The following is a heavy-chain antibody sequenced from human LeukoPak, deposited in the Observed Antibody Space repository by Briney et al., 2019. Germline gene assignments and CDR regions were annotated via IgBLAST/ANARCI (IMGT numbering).Heavy chain of an antibody. CDR1: GFTFSSYG. CDR2: IWYDGSNK. Sequence: GRSLRLSCAASGFTFSSYGMHWVRQVPGKGLEWVAVIWYDGSNKYYADSVKGRFTISRDNSKNTLYLQMNSLRAEDTAVYYCARGRGEWLGYYYGMDVWGQGTTVTVSS. CDR3: ARGRGEWLGYYYGMDV. J-gene: IGHJ6*02. D-gene: IGHD6-19*01. V-gene: IGHV3-33*01.